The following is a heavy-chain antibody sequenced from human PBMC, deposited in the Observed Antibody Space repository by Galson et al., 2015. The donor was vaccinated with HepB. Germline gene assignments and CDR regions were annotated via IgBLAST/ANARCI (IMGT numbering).Heavy chain of an antibody. V-gene: IGHV3-23*01. CDR3: AKGPRDFWGGAGTDY. D-gene: IGHD3-3*01. CDR1: GFTFSSYA. CDR2: ISGSGGST. J-gene: IGHJ4*02. Sequence: SLRLSCAASGFTFSSYAMSWVRQAPGKGLEWVSAISGSGGSTYYADSVKGRFTISRDNSKNTLYLQKNSLRAEDTAVYYCAKGPRDFWGGAGTDYWGQGTLVTVSS.